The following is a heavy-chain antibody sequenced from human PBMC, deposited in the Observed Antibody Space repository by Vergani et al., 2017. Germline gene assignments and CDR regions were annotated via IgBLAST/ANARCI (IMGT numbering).Heavy chain of an antibody. CDR2: IINNGGST. V-gene: IGHV3-23*01. CDR3: VKDHPVFDE. Sequence: QLLESGGGLIQPGGSLRLSCAASGFTFNSYAMTWVRQAPGKGLEWVSGIINNGGSTYYADSVKGRFTISRDNSKNTLYLQITDLRAEDTATYYCVKDHPVFDEWGRGTLVSVS. J-gene: IGHJ4*02. CDR1: GFTFNSYA.